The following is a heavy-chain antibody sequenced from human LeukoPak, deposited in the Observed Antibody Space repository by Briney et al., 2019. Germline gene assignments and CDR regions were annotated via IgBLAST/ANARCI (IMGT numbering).Heavy chain of an antibody. CDR1: GDTFSSYP. D-gene: IGHD5-18*01. CDR2: INPILGTA. CDR3: ARAIKRIQLWPLDY. Sequence: SVKVSCKASGDTFSSYPINWVRQAPGQGLEWMGGINPILGTANYAQKFQGRVTITADESTSTAYMELSSLRSEDTAVYYCARAIKRIQLWPLDYWGQGTLVTVSS. J-gene: IGHJ4*02. V-gene: IGHV1-69*13.